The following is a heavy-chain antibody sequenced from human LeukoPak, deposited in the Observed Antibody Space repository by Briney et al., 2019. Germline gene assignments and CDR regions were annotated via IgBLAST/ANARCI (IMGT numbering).Heavy chain of an antibody. CDR1: GFTFSSYS. CDR2: ISSSSSYI. J-gene: IGHJ4*02. Sequence: PGGSLRLSCAASGFTFSSYSMNWVRQAPGKGLEWVSPISSSSSYIYYADSVKGRFTISRDNAKNSLYLQMNSLRAEDTAVYYCARDLNAAAGTPGGVYWGQGTLVTVSS. V-gene: IGHV3-21*01. D-gene: IGHD6-13*01. CDR3: ARDLNAAAGTPGGVY.